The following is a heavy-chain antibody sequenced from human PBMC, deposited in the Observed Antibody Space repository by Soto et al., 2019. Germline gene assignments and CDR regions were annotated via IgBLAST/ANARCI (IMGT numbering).Heavy chain of an antibody. J-gene: IGHJ4*02. D-gene: IGHD2-2*01. CDR2: ISAYNGNT. Sequence: ASVKVSCEASGYTFTSYGISWVRQAPGQGLEWMGWISAYNGNTNYAQKLQGRVTMTTDTSTSTAYMELRSLGSDDTAVYYCARVPRGIVLVPAEDVGQTITGTTGTFDYWGQGTLVTVSS. V-gene: IGHV1-18*01. CDR1: GYTFTSYG. CDR3: ARVPRGIVLVPAEDVGQTITGTTGTFDY.